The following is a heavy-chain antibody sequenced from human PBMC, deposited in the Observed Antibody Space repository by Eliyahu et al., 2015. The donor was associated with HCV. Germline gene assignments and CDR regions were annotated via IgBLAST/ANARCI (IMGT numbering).Heavy chain of an antibody. D-gene: IGHD2-15*01. CDR3: VTGYCSGGSCYSGENY. Sequence: EVQLVESGGGLVQPGGSLRLSCAASGFAFSHYWMXWVRQAPGKGLVWVSRINTDESSTTYADSVKGRFTISRDNAKNTLYLQMNSLRAEDTAVYYCVTGYCSGGSCYSGENYWGQGTLVTVSS. CDR2: INTDESST. CDR1: GFAFSHYW. J-gene: IGHJ4*02. V-gene: IGHV3-74*01.